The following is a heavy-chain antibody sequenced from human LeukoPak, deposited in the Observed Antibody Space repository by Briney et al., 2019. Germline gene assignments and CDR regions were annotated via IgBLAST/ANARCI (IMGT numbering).Heavy chain of an antibody. V-gene: IGHV3-53*01. CDR2: IYVGGNT. D-gene: IGHD3-16*02. CDR1: GFTVSSTY. J-gene: IGHJ3*02. CDR3: ARGPYSLGAFDI. Sequence: GGSLSLSCAASGFTVSSTYMSWVRQTPGKRLEWVSVIYVGGNTYYADSVKGRFTISRDNSKSTLYLQMNSLRAEDTAVYYCARGPYSLGAFDIWGQGTMVTVSS.